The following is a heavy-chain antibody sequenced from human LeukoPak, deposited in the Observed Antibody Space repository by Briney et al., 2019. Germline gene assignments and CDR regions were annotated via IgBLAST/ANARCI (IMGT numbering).Heavy chain of an antibody. CDR1: GGSFSSYA. J-gene: IGHJ6*04. D-gene: IGHD2-15*01. CDR3: ATERLTIVVVVAATGYGMDV. V-gene: IGHV1-69*06. Sequence: PRASVKVSCKASGGSFSSYAISWVRQAPGQGLEWMGGIIPIFGTANYAQKFQGRVTITADKSTSTAYMELSSLRSEDTAVHYCATERLTIVVVVAATGYGMDVWGKGTTVTVSS. CDR2: IIPIFGTA.